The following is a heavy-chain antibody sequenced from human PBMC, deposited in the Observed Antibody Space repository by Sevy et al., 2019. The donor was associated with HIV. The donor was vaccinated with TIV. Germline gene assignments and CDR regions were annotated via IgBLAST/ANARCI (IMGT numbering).Heavy chain of an antibody. V-gene: IGHV3-23*01. CDR1: GFTFSTYA. Sequence: GGSLRLSCAASGFTFSTYAMSWVRQAPGKGLEWVSGISGSGISTYYAGSVKGRFTISRDNSKNTLILQMNSLRDEDTAIYYCAKEFPGYQYASSGNLDTWGQGRLVTVSS. J-gene: IGHJ5*02. CDR3: AKEFPGYQYASSGNLDT. CDR2: ISGSGIST. D-gene: IGHD6-19*01.